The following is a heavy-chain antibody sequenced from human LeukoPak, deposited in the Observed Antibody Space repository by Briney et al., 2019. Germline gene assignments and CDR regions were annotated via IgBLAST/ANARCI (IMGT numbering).Heavy chain of an antibody. CDR2: INHSGST. V-gene: IGHV4-34*01. CDR1: GGSFSGYY. CDR3: ARDSDSIPFDY. J-gene: IGHJ4*02. Sequence: PSETLSLTCAVYGGSFSGYYWSWIRQPPGKGLEWIGEINHSGSTNYNPSLKSRVTISVDTSKNQFSLKLSSVTAADTAVYYCARDSDSIPFDYWGQGTLVTVSS. D-gene: IGHD3-22*01.